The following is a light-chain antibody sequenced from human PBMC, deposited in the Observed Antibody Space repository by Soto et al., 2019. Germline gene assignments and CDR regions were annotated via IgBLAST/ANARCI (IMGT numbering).Light chain of an antibody. CDR2: KTS. J-gene: IGKJ1*01. Sequence: DIVLTQTPLSLVVTLGQPASISCKSSQSLAFRDGNIYLNWLQQRPGQLPRLLIYKTSNRFSGVSDRFSGGGAGTELTLILRKLEAEDVGVYYFAEAALIPHAFVQGTKVEIK. CDR1: QSLAFRDGNIY. V-gene: IGKV2-24*01. CDR3: AEAALIPHA.